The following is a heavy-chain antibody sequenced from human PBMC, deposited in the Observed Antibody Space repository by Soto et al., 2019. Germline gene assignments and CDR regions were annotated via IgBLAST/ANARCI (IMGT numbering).Heavy chain of an antibody. J-gene: IGHJ5*02. Sequence: YWIGWVRQMPGKGLEWMGTIYPSDSDTRYSPSFQGQVTISADKSVSTAYLQWSSLKASDTAMYYSARLRNIVPVDLPSHWFDPWGQRTLVTV. D-gene: IGHD2-2*01. CDR1: YW. CDR2: IYPSDSDT. V-gene: IGHV5-51*01. CDR3: ARLRNIVPVDLPSHWFDP.